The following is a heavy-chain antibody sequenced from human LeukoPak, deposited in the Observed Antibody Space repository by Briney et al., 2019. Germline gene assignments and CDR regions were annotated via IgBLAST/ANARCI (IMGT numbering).Heavy chain of an antibody. CDR1: GYPFTGYY. J-gene: IGHJ4*02. CDR2: INPNSGFT. Sequence: GASAKVSCKASGYPFTGYYLHWVRQAPGQGLEWMGWINPNSGFTNYAQKFQGRVTMTRDTSISTAYMELSRLRSDDTAVYYCARLADCSSSSCRSFDYWGQGTLVTVSS. D-gene: IGHD2-2*01. CDR3: ARLADCSSSSCRSFDY. V-gene: IGHV1-2*02.